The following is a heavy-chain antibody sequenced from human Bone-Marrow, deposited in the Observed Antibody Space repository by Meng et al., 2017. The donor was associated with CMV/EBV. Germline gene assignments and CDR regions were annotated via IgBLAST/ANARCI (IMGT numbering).Heavy chain of an antibody. Sequence: GGSLRLSCAASGFTFSSYSMNWVRQAPGKGLEWVSSISSSSSYRYYADSVKGRFTISRDNAKNSLYLQMNSLRAEDTAVYYCARDEYYYYGMDVWGQGTTVTVS. J-gene: IGHJ6*02. CDR3: ARDEYYYYGMDV. CDR1: GFTFSSYS. V-gene: IGHV3-21*01. CDR2: ISSSSSYR.